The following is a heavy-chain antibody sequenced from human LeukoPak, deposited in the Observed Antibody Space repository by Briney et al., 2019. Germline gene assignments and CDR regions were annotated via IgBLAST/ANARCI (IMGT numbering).Heavy chain of an antibody. CDR3: ARDLPTECSGGSCSDMDV. CDR2: IYTSGST. J-gene: IGHJ6*03. Sequence: PSETLSLTCTVSGGSISSYYWSWIRQPAGKGLEWIGRIYTSGSTNYNPSLKSRVTMSVDTSKNQFSLKLSSVTAADTAVYYCARDLPTECSGGSCSDMDVWGKGTTVTVSS. D-gene: IGHD2-15*01. CDR1: GGSISSYY. V-gene: IGHV4-4*07.